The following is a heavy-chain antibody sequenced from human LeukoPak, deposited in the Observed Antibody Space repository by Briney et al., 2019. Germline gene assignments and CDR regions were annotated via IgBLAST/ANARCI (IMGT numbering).Heavy chain of an antibody. CDR1: GYTFTGYY. J-gene: IGHJ4*02. CDR2: INPNSGGT. CDR3: ARESSSWYRGHFDY. Sequence: ASVKVSCKASGYTFTGYYMHWVRQAPGQGLEWMGWINPNSGGTNYAQKFQGRVTMTRDTSISTAYMELSRLRSDDTAVYYCARESSSWYRGHFDYWGQGTLVTVSS. V-gene: IGHV1-2*02. D-gene: IGHD6-13*01.